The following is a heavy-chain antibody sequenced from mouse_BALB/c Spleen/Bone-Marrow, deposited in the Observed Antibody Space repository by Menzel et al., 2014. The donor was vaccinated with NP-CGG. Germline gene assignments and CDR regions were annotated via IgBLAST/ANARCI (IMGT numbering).Heavy chain of an antibody. CDR3: ARRVYGDY. D-gene: IGHD1-1*02. CDR2: ICPYNGDT. Sequence: VQLKESGPELVKPGASVKISCKASGYTFTDYNMNWVKRSHGKSLEWIGYICPYNGDTASNQKFKTRATLTMDNSSSTAYMELHSLTSEDSAVYYCARRVYGDYWGQSITLPVSS. V-gene: IGHV1S29*02. CDR1: GYTFTDYN. J-gene: IGHJ2*01.